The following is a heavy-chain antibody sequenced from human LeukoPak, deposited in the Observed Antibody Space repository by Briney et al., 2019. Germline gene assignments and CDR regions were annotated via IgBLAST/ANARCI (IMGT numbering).Heavy chain of an antibody. V-gene: IGHV4-30-2*01. J-gene: IGHJ6*02. CDR3: ARGGHVQNVLRYFDWSRKKKTTNYYYYGMDV. CDR1: GGSISSGGYY. D-gene: IGHD3-9*01. Sequence: PSQTLSLTCTVSGGSISSGGYYWSWIRQPPGKGLEWIGEINHSGSTNYNPSLKSRVTISVDTSKNQFSLKLSSVTAADTAVYYCARGGHVQNVLRYFDWSRKKKTTNYYYYGMDVWGQGTTVTVSS. CDR2: INHSGST.